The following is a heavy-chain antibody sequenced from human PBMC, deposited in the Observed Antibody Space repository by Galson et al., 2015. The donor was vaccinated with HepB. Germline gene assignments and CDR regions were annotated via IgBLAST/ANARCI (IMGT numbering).Heavy chain of an antibody. CDR3: ARVTRSYGPLDYYYGMDV. J-gene: IGHJ6*02. CDR1: GFTFSSYS. Sequence: SLRLSCAASGFTFSSYSMNWVRQAPGKGLEWVSSISSSSSYIYYADSVKGRFTISRDNAKNSLYLQMNSLRAEDTAVYYCARVTRSYGPLDYYYGMDVWGQGTTVTVSS. V-gene: IGHV3-21*01. D-gene: IGHD5-18*01. CDR2: ISSSSSYI.